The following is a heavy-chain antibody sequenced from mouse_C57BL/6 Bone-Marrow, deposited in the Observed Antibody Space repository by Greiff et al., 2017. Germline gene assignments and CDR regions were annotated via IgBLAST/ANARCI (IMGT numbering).Heavy chain of an antibody. D-gene: IGHD1-1*01. J-gene: IGHJ2*01. CDR3: ARGDYYGSSYHFDC. V-gene: IGHV1-81*01. CDR1: GYTFTSYG. Sequence: QVQLQQSGAELARPGASVKLSCKASGYTFTSYGISWVKQRTGQGLEWIGEIYPRSGNTYYNEKFKGKATLTADKSSSTAYMELRSLTSEDSAVYFCARGDYYGSSYHFDCWGQGTTLTVSS. CDR2: IYPRSGNT.